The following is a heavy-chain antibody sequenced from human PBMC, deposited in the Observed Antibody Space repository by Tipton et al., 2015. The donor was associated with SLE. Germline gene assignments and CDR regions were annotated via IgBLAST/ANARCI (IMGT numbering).Heavy chain of an antibody. D-gene: IGHD3-22*01. CDR3: ARDEYRYDTTGYHLLGHFDF. CDR1: GGSFSGFS. J-gene: IGHJ4*02. Sequence: TLSLTCAVYGGSFSGFSWSWIRQPPGKGLEWIGEINRSGGTNHNPSLKSRVTISVDTSKNHFSLRLTSVTAADTAVYYCARDEYRYDTTGYHLLGHFDFWGQGTLVTVST. V-gene: IGHV4-34*01. CDR2: INRSGGT.